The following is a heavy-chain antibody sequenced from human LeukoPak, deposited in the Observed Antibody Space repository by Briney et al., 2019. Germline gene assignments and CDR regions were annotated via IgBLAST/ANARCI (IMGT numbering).Heavy chain of an antibody. D-gene: IGHD5-12*01. V-gene: IGHV3-21*01. CDR1: GFTFSSYS. CDR2: ISSSSSYI. J-gene: IGHJ6*04. CDR3: ATLVATDLYGMDV. Sequence: GGSLRLSCAASGFTFSSYSMNWVRQAPGKGLEWVSSISSSSSYIYYADSVKGRFPISRDNAKNSLYLQMNSLRAEDTAVYYCATLVATDLYGMDVWGKGTTVTVSS.